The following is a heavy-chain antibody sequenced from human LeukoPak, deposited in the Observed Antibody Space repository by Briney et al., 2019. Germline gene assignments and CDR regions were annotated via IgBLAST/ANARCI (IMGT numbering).Heavy chain of an antibody. V-gene: IGHV1-18*01. CDR2: ISAYNGNT. D-gene: IGHD3-22*01. CDR1: GYTFTSYG. Sequence: ASVKVSCKASGYTFTSYGISWVRQAPGQGLEWMGWISAYNGNTNYAQKLQGRVTMTTDTSTSTAYMELRSLRSDDTAVYYCAYSSFSPNYFDYWGQGTLVTVSS. J-gene: IGHJ4*02. CDR3: AYSSFSPNYFDY.